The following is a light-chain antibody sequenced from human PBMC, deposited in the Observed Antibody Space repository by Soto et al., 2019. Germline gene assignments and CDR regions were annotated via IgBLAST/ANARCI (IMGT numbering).Light chain of an antibody. CDR2: TVS. CDR3: QSYDSSLSVV. CDR1: SSDVGANIF. J-gene: IGLJ2*01. V-gene: IGLV2-14*01. Sequence: QSALTQPASVSGSPGQSITISCTGTSSDVGANIFVSWYQQHPGKVPKLMIYTVSSRPSGVSQRFSGSKSGNTASLTISGLQAEDEADYYCQSYDSSLSVVFGGGTKLTVL.